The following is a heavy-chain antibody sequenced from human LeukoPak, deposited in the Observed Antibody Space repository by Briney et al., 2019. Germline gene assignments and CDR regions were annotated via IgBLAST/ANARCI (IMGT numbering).Heavy chain of an antibody. V-gene: IGHV3-23*01. CDR3: AKVGAIAVAGNRIDY. CDR1: GFTFSSYG. Sequence: PGGSLRLSCAASGFTFSSYGMSWVRQAPGKGLEWVSAISGSGGSTYYADSVKGRFTISRDNSKNTLYLQMNSLRAEDTAVYYCAKVGAIAVAGNRIDYWGQGTLVTVSS. J-gene: IGHJ4*02. D-gene: IGHD6-19*01. CDR2: ISGSGGST.